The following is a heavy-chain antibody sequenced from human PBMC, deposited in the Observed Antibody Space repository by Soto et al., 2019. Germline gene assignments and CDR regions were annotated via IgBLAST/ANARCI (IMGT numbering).Heavy chain of an antibody. CDR2: IIPIFGTA. V-gene: IGHV1-69*13. CDR3: ARDRPRWDIVVVPAASRGWFDP. D-gene: IGHD2-2*01. J-gene: IGHJ5*02. CDR1: GGTFSSYA. Sequence: AASVKVSCKASGGTFSSYAISWVRQAPGQGLEWMGGIIPIFGTANYAQKFQGRVTITADESTSTAYMELSSLRSEDTAVYYCARDRPRWDIVVVPAASRGWFDPWGQGTLVTVSS.